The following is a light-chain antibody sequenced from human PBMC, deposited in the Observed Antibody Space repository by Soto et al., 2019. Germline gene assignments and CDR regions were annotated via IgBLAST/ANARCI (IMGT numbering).Light chain of an antibody. Sequence: QSALTQPPSVSGSPGQSVTISCTGTSSDVGGYNYVSWYQHHPGKAPKLMIYDVSKWPSGVPDRFSGSESGNTASLTISGLQADDEADYYCCSYTGSYTLYVFGTGTKVTVL. V-gene: IGLV2-11*01. J-gene: IGLJ1*01. CDR2: DVS. CDR3: CSYTGSYTLYV. CDR1: SSDVGGYNY.